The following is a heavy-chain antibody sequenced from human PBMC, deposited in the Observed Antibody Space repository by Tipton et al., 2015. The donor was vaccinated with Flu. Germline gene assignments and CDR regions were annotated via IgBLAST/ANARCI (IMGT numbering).Heavy chain of an antibody. CDR2: IYHSGST. D-gene: IGHD3-10*01. Sequence: TLSLTCPVSGYSISSGYYWGWLRQPPGKGLEWIGSIYHSGSTYYNPSLKSRVTISVDTSKNQFSLKLSSVTAADTAVYYCARGTLWFGDTSGWFDPWGQGTLVTVSS. CDR1: GYSISSGYY. CDR3: ARGTLWFGDTSGWFDP. V-gene: IGHV4-38-2*02. J-gene: IGHJ5*02.